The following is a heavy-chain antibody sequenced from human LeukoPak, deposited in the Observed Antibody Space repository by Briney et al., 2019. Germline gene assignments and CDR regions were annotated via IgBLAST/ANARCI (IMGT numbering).Heavy chain of an antibody. Sequence: PGGSLRLSCAASGFTFSSYDMHWVRQAPGKGLEWVAAISYDGTNTYYTDSAKGRFTISRDNSKNTLYLQMDRLRGEDTAVYSCARGRYSGYESGYFDYWGQGILVTVSS. V-gene: IGHV3-30*03. CDR2: ISYDGTNT. CDR3: ARGRYSGYESGYFDY. J-gene: IGHJ4*02. CDR1: GFTFSSYD. D-gene: IGHD5-12*01.